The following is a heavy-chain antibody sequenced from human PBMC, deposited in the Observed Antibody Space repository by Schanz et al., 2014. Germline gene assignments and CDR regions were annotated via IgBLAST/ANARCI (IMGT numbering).Heavy chain of an antibody. J-gene: IGHJ5*02. Sequence: VQLLESGGGLVQPGGSLKLSCAASGFTFSSYSMNWVRQAPGKGLEWVSYISSSSSTIYYADSVKGRFTISRDNAKNSLYLQMNSLRDEDTAVYYCARDSDRATMVRTYNWFDPWGQGTLVTVSS. CDR2: ISSSSSTI. V-gene: IGHV3-48*02. CDR3: ARDSDRATMVRTYNWFDP. D-gene: IGHD3-10*01. CDR1: GFTFSSYS.